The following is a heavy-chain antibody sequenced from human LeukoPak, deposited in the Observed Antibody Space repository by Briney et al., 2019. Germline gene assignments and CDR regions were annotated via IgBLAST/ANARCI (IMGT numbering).Heavy chain of an antibody. CDR2: IYYSGST. J-gene: IGHJ3*02. CDR3: ARPVPNYYDSNTAFDI. V-gene: IGHV4-39*01. Sequence: SETLSLTCTVSGGSISSSSYYWGWIRQPPGKGLEWIGSIYYSGSTYYNPSLKSRVTISVDTSKNQFSLKLSSVTAADTAVYYCARPVPNYYDSNTAFDIWGQGTMVTVSS. D-gene: IGHD3-22*01. CDR1: GGSISSSSYY.